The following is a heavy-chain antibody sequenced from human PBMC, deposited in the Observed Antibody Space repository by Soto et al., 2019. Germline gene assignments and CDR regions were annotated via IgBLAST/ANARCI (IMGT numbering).Heavy chain of an antibody. CDR3: AGAMKYSYGYL. D-gene: IGHD5-18*01. J-gene: IGHJ4*02. CDR2: IYASDSDT. V-gene: IGHV5-51*01. Sequence: GESLKISCKGSGYTFISYSIAWVRQMPGKGLEWMGIIYASDSDTRYSPSLQGQVTISVDKSISTAYLQWSSLKASDTAIYYCAGAMKYSYGYLWGQGTLVTVSS. CDR1: GYTFISYS.